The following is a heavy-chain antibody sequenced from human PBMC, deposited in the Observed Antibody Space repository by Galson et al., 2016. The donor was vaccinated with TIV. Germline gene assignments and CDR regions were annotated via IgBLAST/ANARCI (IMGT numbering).Heavy chain of an antibody. V-gene: IGHV4-28*01. CDR2: VYYSGNT. CDR3: ARTSVVLSGTPFFDY. CDR1: GYSISNTNW. J-gene: IGHJ4*02. D-gene: IGHD2-2*01. Sequence: SETLSLTCVVSGYSISNTNWWGWIRQPPGKRLEWIGYVYYSGNTYYNPSLTSLKSRVTMSVDTSKNQFSLKPRSVTAVDTAVYYCARTSVVLSGTPFFDYWGRGTLVTVTS.